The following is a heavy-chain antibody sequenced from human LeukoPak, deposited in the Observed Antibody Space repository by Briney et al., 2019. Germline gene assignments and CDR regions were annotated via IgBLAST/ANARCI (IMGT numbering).Heavy chain of an antibody. CDR1: GYSISSDYY. CDR2: IYHRGTT. V-gene: IGHV4-38-2*02. Sequence: SETLSLTCTVSGYSISSDYYWGWIRQPPSEGLEWIGSIYHRGTTYYNPSLKSRVTISVDKSKNQFSLKLSSVTAADTALYYCARKTYDSSGLIPHPGVFDIWGQGTMVTVSS. J-gene: IGHJ3*02. CDR3: ARKTYDSSGLIPHPGVFDI. D-gene: IGHD3-22*01.